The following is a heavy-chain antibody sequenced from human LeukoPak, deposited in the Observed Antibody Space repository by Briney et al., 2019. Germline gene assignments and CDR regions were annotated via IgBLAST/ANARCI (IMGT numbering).Heavy chain of an antibody. V-gene: IGHV3-48*03. J-gene: IGHJ4*02. CDR3: ARVWVGACDY. CDR2: ISSSGSTI. CDR1: GFTFRDFE. D-gene: IGHD1-26*01. Sequence: GGSRRLSCAASGFTFRDFEMNWVRQAPGKGLEWVSYISSSGSTIYYADSVKDRFTISRDSAKSSLFLQMNNLRAEDTGRYYCARVWVGACDYWGQGALVTVSS.